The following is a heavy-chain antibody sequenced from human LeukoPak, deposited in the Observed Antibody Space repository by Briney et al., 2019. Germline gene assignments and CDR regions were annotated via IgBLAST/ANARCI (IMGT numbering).Heavy chain of an antibody. V-gene: IGHV7-4-1*02. CDR2: INTNTGNP. Sequence: GASVEVSCKASGYTFTSYAMNWVRQAPGQGLEWMGWINTNTGNPTYAQGFTGRFVFFLDTSVSTAYLQISSLKAEDTAVYYCARAPVRQWLVEGYWFDPWGQGTLVTVSS. J-gene: IGHJ5*02. CDR3: ARAPVRQWLVEGYWFDP. D-gene: IGHD6-19*01. CDR1: GYTFTSYA.